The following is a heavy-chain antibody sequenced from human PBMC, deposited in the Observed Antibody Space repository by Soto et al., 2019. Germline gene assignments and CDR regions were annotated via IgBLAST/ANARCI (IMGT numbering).Heavy chain of an antibody. J-gene: IGHJ3*02. CDR3: ARDSLAGWAFDI. D-gene: IGHD6-19*01. CDR1: GGTFSSYA. CDR2: IIPIFGTA. Sequence: QVQLVQSGAEVKKPGSSVKVSCKASGGTFSSYAISWVRQAPGQGLEWMGGIIPIFGTANFEQKFQGRVTITADETTSTAYMELSSLRSGDTAVYYCARDSLAGWAFDIWGQGRMVTVSS. V-gene: IGHV1-69*12.